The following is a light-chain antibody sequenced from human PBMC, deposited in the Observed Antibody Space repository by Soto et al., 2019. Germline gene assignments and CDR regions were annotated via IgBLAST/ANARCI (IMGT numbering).Light chain of an antibody. V-gene: IGKV1-5*01. CDR1: QTINSW. J-gene: IGKJ1*01. CDR2: DAS. Sequence: IQMTQSPSTLSASVGDRVTITCRARQTINSWLAWYQQKPGKAPKVLIFDASSLKTGVPSRFSGSGSGTEFTLTISNLQPDDFATYYCQQYDSYSSGPFGQGTKVDIK. CDR3: QQYDSYSSGP.